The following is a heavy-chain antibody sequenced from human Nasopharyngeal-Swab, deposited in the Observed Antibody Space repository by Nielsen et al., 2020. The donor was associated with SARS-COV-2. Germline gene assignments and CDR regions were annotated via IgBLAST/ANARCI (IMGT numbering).Heavy chain of an antibody. D-gene: IGHD3-10*01. CDR1: GFTFSSYV. Sequence: GESLKISWAASGFTFSSYVMIWVRQAPGKGLEWVSAISGSGGSTYYADSVKGRFTISRDNSKNTLYLQMNSLRAEDTAVYYCAKQLLWFGELLDMFAYWGQGTLVTVS. V-gene: IGHV3-23*01. CDR2: ISGSGGST. CDR3: AKQLLWFGELLDMFAY. J-gene: IGHJ4*02.